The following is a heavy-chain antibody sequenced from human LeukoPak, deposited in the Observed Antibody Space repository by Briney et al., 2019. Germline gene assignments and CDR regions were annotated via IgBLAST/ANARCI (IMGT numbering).Heavy chain of an antibody. J-gene: IGHJ4*02. CDR3: ARGLWFGDENPPYFDY. Sequence: SETLSLTCTVSGGSISSGSYFWSWIRQPAGKGLEWIGRIYTSESTNYNPSLKSRVTISVDTSRNQFSLKLSSVTAADTAVYYCARGLWFGDENPPYFDYWGQGILVTVSS. CDR1: GGSISSGSYF. D-gene: IGHD3-10*01. V-gene: IGHV4-61*02. CDR2: IYTSEST.